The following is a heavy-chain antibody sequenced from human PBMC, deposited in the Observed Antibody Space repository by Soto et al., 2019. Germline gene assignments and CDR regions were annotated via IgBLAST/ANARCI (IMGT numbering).Heavy chain of an antibody. CDR1: GFSFFNYE. Sequence: GGSLRLSCAASGFSFFNYEMHWVRQAPGKGLEWLSYMSGSGSTIFYAASLKGRFTISRDNAKSSLYLDVSSLRVEDTAIYYCARDGGGVDSFDMWGRGTMVTVSS. CDR3: ARDGGGVDSFDM. J-gene: IGHJ3*02. V-gene: IGHV3-48*03. CDR2: MSGSGSTI. D-gene: IGHD2-21*01.